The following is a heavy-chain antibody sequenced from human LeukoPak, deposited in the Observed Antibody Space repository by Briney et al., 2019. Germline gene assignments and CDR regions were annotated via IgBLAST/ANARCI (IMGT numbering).Heavy chain of an antibody. CDR1: GYTLTELS. CDR3: ATLPYYYDSSGYYW. Sequence: ASVKVSCKVSGYTLTELSMHWVRQAPGKGLEWMGGFDPEDGETIYAQKFQGRVTMTEDTSTDTTYMELSSLRSEDTAVYYCATLPYYYDSSGYYWWGQGTLVTVSS. V-gene: IGHV1-24*01. CDR2: FDPEDGET. D-gene: IGHD3-22*01. J-gene: IGHJ4*02.